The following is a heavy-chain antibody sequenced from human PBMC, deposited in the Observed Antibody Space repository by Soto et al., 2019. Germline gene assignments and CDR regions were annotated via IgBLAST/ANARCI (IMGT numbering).Heavy chain of an antibody. CDR1: GGTFSNCA. CDR3: SRGTSIPASGDY. V-gene: IGHV1-18*01. D-gene: IGHD6-6*01. CDR2: VSAYNGER. J-gene: IGHJ4*01. Sequence: QVHLVQSGAEVKKPGSSVKVSCKTSGGTFSNCAINWVRQAPGQGLEWLGWVSAYNGERRYAQRVQARVIMTTDTSTTTAYMELRSLRSDDTAVYYCSRGTSIPASGDYWGQGTLVTVSS.